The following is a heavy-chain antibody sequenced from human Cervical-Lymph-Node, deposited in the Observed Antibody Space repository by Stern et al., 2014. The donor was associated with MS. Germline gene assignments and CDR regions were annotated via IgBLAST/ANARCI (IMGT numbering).Heavy chain of an antibody. D-gene: IGHD1-26*01. CDR2: VYYTGSA. V-gene: IGHV4-39*01. J-gene: IGHJ4*02. CDR3: VKHEGRVGSYGADY. Sequence: QVQLQESGPGLLKPSETLSLTCTVSGGSISTTAYYWGWIRQPPGKGLEWIASVYYTGSAYYNPSLKSRVTISVDTSTNPFSLNLSLVTAADTAVYYGVKHEGRVGSYGADYWGQGTQVTVSS. CDR1: GGSISTTAYY.